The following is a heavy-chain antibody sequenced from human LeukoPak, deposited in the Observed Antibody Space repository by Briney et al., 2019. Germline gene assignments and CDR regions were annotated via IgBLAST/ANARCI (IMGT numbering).Heavy chain of an antibody. V-gene: IGHV3-21*01. CDR1: GFTFSGYS. CDR3: AREVSEGFDF. D-gene: IGHD3-22*01. J-gene: IGHJ4*02. CDR2: FGTRSTSI. Sequence: GGSLRLSCTASGFTFSGYSMNWIRQAPGKGLEWVSSFGTRSTSIYHAGSVKGRFAISRDNAKNSLYLQMNSLRAEDTALYYCAREVSEGFDFWGQGTLVTVPS.